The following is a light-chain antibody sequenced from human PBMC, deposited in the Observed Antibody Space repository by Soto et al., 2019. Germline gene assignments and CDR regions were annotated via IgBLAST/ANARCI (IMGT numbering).Light chain of an antibody. V-gene: IGLV2-14*01. J-gene: IGLJ1*01. CDR3: ISYTGSSTSYV. CDR1: RSDIGRYNK. CDR2: GVS. Sequence: QSVLTQPASVSGSPGQSITISCSGTRSDIGRYNKMAWYQQFPGKTPKILIYGVSNRPSGVSSRFSGSKSGNTASLTISGLQAEDEADYYCISYTGSSTSYVFGSGTKVTVL.